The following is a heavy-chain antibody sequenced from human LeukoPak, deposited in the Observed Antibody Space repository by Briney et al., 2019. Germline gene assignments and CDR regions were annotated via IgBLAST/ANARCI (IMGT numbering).Heavy chain of an antibody. CDR3: AKGGPESTFWSGYYPLDY. V-gene: IGHV3-30*02. D-gene: IGHD3-3*01. CDR1: GFTFSNYG. Sequence: GGSLRLSCAASGFTFSNYGMHWVCQAPGKGLEWVALIWYDGINKYYADSVKGRFTISRDNSKNTLYLQMNNLRTEDTAVYYCAKGGPESTFWSGYYPLDYWGQGTLVTVSS. J-gene: IGHJ4*02. CDR2: IWYDGINK.